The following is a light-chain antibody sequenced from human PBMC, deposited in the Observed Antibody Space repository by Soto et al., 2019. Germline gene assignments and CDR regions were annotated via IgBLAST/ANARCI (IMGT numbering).Light chain of an antibody. CDR1: DSNIGSNS. J-gene: IGLJ1*01. Sequence: QSVLTQPPSSAGTAGQVVTISCSGGDSNIGSNSVYWYQHLPRMAPKLLIYSSNQRPSGVPDRFSGSTSCTSASLAIVGLRSEDEAIYYCAAWDASLSACVFGNGPKVTVL. CDR2: SSN. V-gene: IGLV1-47*02. CDR3: AAWDASLSACV.